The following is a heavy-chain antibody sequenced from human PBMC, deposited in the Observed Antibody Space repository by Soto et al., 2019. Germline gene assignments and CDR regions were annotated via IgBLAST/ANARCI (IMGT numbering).Heavy chain of an antibody. CDR3: ARQIYDSDTGPNFQYYFDS. J-gene: IGHJ4*02. Sequence: GESLKISCKGSGYSFAGYWITWVRQKPGKGLEWMGRTDPSDSQTYYSPSFRGHVTISVTKSITTVFLQWSSLRASDTAMYYCARQIYDSDTGPNFQYYFDSWGQGTPVTVSS. V-gene: IGHV5-10-1*01. D-gene: IGHD3-22*01. CDR2: TDPSDSQT. CDR1: GYSFAGYW.